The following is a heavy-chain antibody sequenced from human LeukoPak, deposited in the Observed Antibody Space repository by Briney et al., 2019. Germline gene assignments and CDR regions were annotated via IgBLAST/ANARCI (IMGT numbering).Heavy chain of an antibody. Sequence: PGGSLRLSCAASGFSFSSYWMSWVRQAPGKGLEWVANIKPDGSEKCYMDSLKGRFTISRDNAKNSLYLQMNSLRGEDTAVYYCARDRAPGDYWGQGTLVTVSS. CDR3: ARDRAPGDY. CDR2: IKPDGSEK. J-gene: IGHJ4*02. V-gene: IGHV3-7*01. CDR1: GFSFSSYW. D-gene: IGHD1-1*01.